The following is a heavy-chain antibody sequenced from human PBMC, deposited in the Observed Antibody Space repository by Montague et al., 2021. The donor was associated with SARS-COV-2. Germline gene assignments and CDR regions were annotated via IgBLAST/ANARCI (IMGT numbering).Heavy chain of an antibody. J-gene: IGHJ3*01. D-gene: IGHD5-18*01. V-gene: IGHV3-30*04. CDR1: GFTFSYYA. Sequence: SLRLSCAASGFTFSYYALHWVRQAPGKGLEWVASVSFDGNSQFYTDSVKGRFTISRDDFQNTLYLQMNSLRLDDTAVYYCARPWGDTSLDYASGVWGQGTVVTVAS. CDR2: VSFDGNSQ. CDR3: ARPWGDTSLDYASGV.